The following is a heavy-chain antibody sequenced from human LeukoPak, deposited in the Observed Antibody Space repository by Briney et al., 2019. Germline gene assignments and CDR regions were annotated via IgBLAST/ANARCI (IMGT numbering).Heavy chain of an antibody. V-gene: IGHV4-34*01. J-gene: IGHJ3*02. Sequence: SETLSLTCAVYGGSFSGYYWSWLRQPPGKGLEWIGEINHSGSTNYNPSLKSRVTISVDTSKNQFSLKLSSVTAADTAVYYCARDCSGGSCYHHDAFDIWGQGTMVTVSS. D-gene: IGHD2-15*01. CDR2: INHSGST. CDR1: GGSFSGYY. CDR3: ARDCSGGSCYHHDAFDI.